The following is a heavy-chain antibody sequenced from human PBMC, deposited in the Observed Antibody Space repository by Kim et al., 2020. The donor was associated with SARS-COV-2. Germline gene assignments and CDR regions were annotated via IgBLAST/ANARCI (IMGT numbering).Heavy chain of an antibody. CDR2: ISWNSGSI. Sequence: GGSLRLSCAASGFTFDDYAMHWVRQAPGKGLEWVSGISWNSGSIGYADSVKGRFTISRDNAKNSLYLQMNSLRAEDTALYYCAKATPYYYDSSGYNFDYWGQGTLVTVSS. D-gene: IGHD3-22*01. J-gene: IGHJ4*02. V-gene: IGHV3-9*01. CDR3: AKATPYYYDSSGYNFDY. CDR1: GFTFDDYA.